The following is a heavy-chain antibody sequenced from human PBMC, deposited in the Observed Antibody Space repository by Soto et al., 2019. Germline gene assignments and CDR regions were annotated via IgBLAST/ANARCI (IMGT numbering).Heavy chain of an antibody. V-gene: IGHV1-69*01. CDR1: GGTLSSYA. J-gene: IGHJ6*02. Sequence: QVQLVQSGAEVKKPGSSVKVSCKASGGTLSSYAISWVRQAPGQGLEWMGGIIPIFGTANYAQKFQGRVTITADESTSAAYMELSSLRSEDTAVYYCARGNIVVVPAPLWYYYYGMDVWGQGTTVTVSS. CDR2: IIPIFGTA. D-gene: IGHD2-2*01. CDR3: ARGNIVVVPAPLWYYYYGMDV.